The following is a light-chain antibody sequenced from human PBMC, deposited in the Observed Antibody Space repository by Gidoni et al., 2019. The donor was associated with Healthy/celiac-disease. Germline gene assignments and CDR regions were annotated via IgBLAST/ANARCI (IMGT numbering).Light chain of an antibody. Sequence: EIVMTQSPATLSVSPGERATLSCRASQRVSSNLALYQQKPGQAPRLLIYGASTRATGIPARFSGSGSGTEFTLTISSLQSEDFAVYYCQQYNNWPPYTFGQXTKLEIK. J-gene: IGKJ2*01. CDR3: QQYNNWPPYT. CDR1: QRVSSN. V-gene: IGKV3-15*01. CDR2: GAS.